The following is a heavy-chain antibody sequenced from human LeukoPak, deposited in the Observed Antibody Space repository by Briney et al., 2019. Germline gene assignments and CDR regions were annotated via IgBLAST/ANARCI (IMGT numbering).Heavy chain of an antibody. J-gene: IGHJ4*02. CDR1: GYSISSGYY. CDR3: ARQGEMPTIKPFDY. Sequence: SETLSLTCTVSGYSISSGYYWGWIRPPPGKGLEWIGIIYHSGSTYYNPSLESRVTISLDTSKNQFPLKLSSVTAADTAVYYCARQGEMPTIKPFDYWGQGTLVTVSS. D-gene: IGHD5-24*01. V-gene: IGHV4-38-2*02. CDR2: IYHSGST.